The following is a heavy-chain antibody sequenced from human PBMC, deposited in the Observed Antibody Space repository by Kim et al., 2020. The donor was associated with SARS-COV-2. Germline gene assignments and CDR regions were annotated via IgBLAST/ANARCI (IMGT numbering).Heavy chain of an antibody. J-gene: IGHJ5*01. Sequence: GGSLRLSCAASGFTFRGHGMHWLRQAPGKGLEWVSRITGDGNTIDYADSVKGRFTISRDNAKNTLYLQMNGLRPEDTAVYYCAKDLVSRGLDSLGPGIL. CDR3: AKDLVSRGLDS. V-gene: IGHV3-74*01. CDR2: ITGDGNTI. D-gene: IGHD3-10*01. CDR1: GFTFRGHG.